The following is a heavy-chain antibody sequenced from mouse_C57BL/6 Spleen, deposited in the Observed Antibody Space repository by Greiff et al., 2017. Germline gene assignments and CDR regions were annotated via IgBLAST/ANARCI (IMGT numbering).Heavy chain of an antibody. CDR1: GYSITSGYY. J-gene: IGHJ4*01. CDR3: ARGGDYDDGYAMDY. Sequence: EVQLQESGPGLVKPSQSLSLTCSVTGYSITSGYYWNWIRQFPGNKLEWMGYISYDGSNNYNPSLKNRISITRDTSKNQFFLKLNSVTTEDTATYYCARGGDYDDGYAMDYWGQGTSVTVSS. CDR2: ISYDGSN. V-gene: IGHV3-6*01. D-gene: IGHD2-4*01.